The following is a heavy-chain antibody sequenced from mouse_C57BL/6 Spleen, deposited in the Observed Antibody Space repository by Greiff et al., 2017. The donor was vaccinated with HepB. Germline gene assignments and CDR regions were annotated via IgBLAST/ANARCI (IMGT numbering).Heavy chain of an antibody. V-gene: IGHV1-85*01. D-gene: IGHD1-1*01. J-gene: IGHJ3*01. CDR3: ARRGFTTVVPFAY. Sequence: VQLQQSGPELVKPGASVKLSCKASGYTFTSYDINWVKQRPGQGLEWIGWIYPRDGSTKYNEKFKGKATLTVDTSSSTAYMELHSLTSEDSAVYFCARRGFTTVVPFAYWGQGTLVTVSA. CDR1: GYTFTSYD. CDR2: IYPRDGST.